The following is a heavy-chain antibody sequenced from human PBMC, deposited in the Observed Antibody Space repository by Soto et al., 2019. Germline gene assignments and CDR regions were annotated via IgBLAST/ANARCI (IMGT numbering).Heavy chain of an antibody. CDR2: IYYSGST. V-gene: IGHV4-59*01. J-gene: IGHJ4*02. CDR3: AREDIAAAGSFDY. D-gene: IGHD6-13*01. Sequence: KTSETLSLTCTVSGGSISSYYWSWIRQPPGKGLEWIGYIYYSGSTNYNPSLKSRVTISVDTSKNQFSLKLSSVTAADTAVYYCAREDIAAAGSFDYWGQGTLVTVSS. CDR1: GGSISSYY.